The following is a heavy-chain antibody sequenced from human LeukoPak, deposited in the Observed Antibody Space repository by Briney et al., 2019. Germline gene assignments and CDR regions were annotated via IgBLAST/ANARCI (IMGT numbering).Heavy chain of an antibody. CDR2: IRNDGSNK. Sequence: GGSLSLSCAASGFTFSSYGMHWVRQAPGKGLEWVAFIRNDGSNKYYADSVKGRFTISRDNSKNTLYLQMNSLRAEDTAVYYCAKDLTGSSWTFDYWGQATLVTVSS. J-gene: IGHJ4*02. CDR1: GFTFSSYG. CDR3: AKDLTGSSWTFDY. D-gene: IGHD6-13*01. V-gene: IGHV3-30*02.